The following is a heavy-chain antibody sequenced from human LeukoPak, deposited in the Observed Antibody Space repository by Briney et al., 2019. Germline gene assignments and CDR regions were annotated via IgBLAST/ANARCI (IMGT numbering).Heavy chain of an antibody. Sequence: PSETLSLTCAVSGYSISSGYYWGWIRQPPGKGLEWIGTIYHSGTTFYNPSLQSRVTISKDTSKNQFSLKTISVTAADTAVYYCARWGNYNYYFLDVWGKGTTVTVSS. D-gene: IGHD3-16*01. J-gene: IGHJ6*03. CDR3: ARWGNYNYYFLDV. CDR2: IYHSGTT. V-gene: IGHV4-38-2*01. CDR1: GYSISSGYY.